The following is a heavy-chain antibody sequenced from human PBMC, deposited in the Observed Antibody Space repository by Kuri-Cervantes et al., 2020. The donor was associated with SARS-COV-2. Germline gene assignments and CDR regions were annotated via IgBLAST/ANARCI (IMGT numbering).Heavy chain of an antibody. Sequence: ETLSLTCAASGFTFRSYSMIWVRQAPGKGLEWVSSISSTSNYIYYADSMKGRFTISRDNAKNSMFLQMNSLRAEDTAIYYCARVACSSSNCAIYYYYMDVWGKGTTVTVSS. CDR1: GFTFRSYS. CDR3: ARVACSSSNCAIYYYYMDV. J-gene: IGHJ6*03. CDR2: ISSTSNYI. D-gene: IGHD2-2*01. V-gene: IGHV3-21*01.